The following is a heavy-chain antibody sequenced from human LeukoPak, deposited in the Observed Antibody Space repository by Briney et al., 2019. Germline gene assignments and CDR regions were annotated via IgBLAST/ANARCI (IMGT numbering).Heavy chain of an antibody. V-gene: IGHV4-59*01. J-gene: IGHJ4*02. D-gene: IGHD4-17*01. CDR3: AREDSTVRTYYFDY. CDR1: GGSISSYY. Sequence: KSSETLSLTCTVYGGSISSYYWSWIRQPPGKGLEWIGYIYYSGSTNYNPSLKSRVTISVDTSKNQFSLKLSSVTAADTAVYYCAREDSTVRTYYFDYWGQGTLVTVSS. CDR2: IYYSGST.